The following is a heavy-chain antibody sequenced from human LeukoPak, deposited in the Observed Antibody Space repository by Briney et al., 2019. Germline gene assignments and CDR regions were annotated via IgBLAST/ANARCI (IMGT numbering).Heavy chain of an antibody. CDR3: ARGGVSGWSHGAFDI. CDR1: GYTFTSYG. CDR2: ISAYNGNT. Sequence: EASVKVSCMASGYTFTSYGISWVRQAPGQGLEWMGWISAYNGNTNYAQKLQGRVTMTTDTSTSTAYMELRSLRSDDTAVYYCARGGVSGWSHGAFDIWGQGTMVTVSP. V-gene: IGHV1-18*04. J-gene: IGHJ3*02. D-gene: IGHD6-19*01.